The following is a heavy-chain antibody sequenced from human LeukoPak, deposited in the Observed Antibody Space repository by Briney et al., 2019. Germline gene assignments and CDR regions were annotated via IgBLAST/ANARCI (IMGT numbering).Heavy chain of an antibody. J-gene: IGHJ5*02. D-gene: IGHD5-18*01. V-gene: IGHV4-30-4*08. Sequence: KPSETLSLTCTVSGGSVSSGSYYWSWIRQPPGKGLEWIGYIYYSGSTYYNPSLKSRVTISVDTSKNQFSLKLSSVTAADTAVCYCARARYSYGNWFDPWGQGTLVTVSS. CDR1: GGSVSSGSYY. CDR3: ARARYSYGNWFDP. CDR2: IYYSGST.